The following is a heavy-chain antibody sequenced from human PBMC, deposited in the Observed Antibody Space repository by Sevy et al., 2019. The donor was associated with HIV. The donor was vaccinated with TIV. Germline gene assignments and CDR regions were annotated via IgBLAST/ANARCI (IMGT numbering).Heavy chain of an antibody. Sequence: GGSLRLSCVASGFTFSSYSMNWVRQAPGKGLEWVSSISSSSSYIYYADSVKGRFTISRDNAKNSLYLQMNSLRAEDTAVYYCARGYPSIVVVPAANSPDYWGQGTLVTVSS. J-gene: IGHJ4*02. D-gene: IGHD2-2*01. CDR2: ISSSSSYI. CDR1: GFTFSSYS. V-gene: IGHV3-21*01. CDR3: ARGYPSIVVVPAANSPDY.